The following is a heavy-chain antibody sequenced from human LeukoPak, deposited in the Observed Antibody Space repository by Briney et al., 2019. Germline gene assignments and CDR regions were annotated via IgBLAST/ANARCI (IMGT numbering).Heavy chain of an antibody. CDR2: ISGSGGST. CDR3: AKKNYYDSSGYYFDAFDI. D-gene: IGHD3-22*01. Sequence: GGSLRLSCAASGFTFSSYAMHWVRQAPGKGLEWVSAISGSGGSTYYADSVKGRFTISRDNSKNTLYLQMNSLRAEDTAVYYCAKKNYYDSSGYYFDAFDIWGQGTMVTVSS. V-gene: IGHV3-23*01. CDR1: GFTFSSYA. J-gene: IGHJ3*02.